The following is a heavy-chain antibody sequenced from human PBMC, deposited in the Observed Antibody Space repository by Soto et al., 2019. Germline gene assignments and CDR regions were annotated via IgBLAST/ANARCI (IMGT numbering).Heavy chain of an antibody. D-gene: IGHD5-18*01. V-gene: IGHV1-69*06. J-gene: IGHJ5*02. CDR2: IIPIFGTA. Sequence: GASVKVSCKASGGTFSSYAISWVRQAPGQGLEWMGGIIPIFGTANYAQKFQGRVTITADKSTSTAYMELSSLRSEDTAVYYCASGDTAMVPQTWGQGTLVTVPS. CDR1: GGTFSSYA. CDR3: ASGDTAMVPQT.